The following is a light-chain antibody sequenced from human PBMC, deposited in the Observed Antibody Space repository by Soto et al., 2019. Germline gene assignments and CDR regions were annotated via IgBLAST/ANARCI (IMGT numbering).Light chain of an antibody. J-gene: IGKJ4*01. CDR2: GAS. CDR3: QQYHDWPPFT. V-gene: IGKV3-15*01. CDR1: QSVSSD. Sequence: EIVMTQSPATLSVSPGEGATLFCRASQSVSSDLAWYQQKPGQAPMLLIYGASTRASSTPVRFSGSGSGTEFTLTISSLQSEDFVVYYCQQYHDWPPFTFGGGTRVEIK.